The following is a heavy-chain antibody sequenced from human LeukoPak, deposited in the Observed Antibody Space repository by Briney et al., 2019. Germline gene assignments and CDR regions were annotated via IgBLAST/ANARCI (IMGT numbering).Heavy chain of an antibody. CDR3: AREPQLLFPQHNWFDP. D-gene: IGHD2-2*01. Sequence: SETLSLTCTVSGGSISSGSYYWRWLRQPAGKGLEWIGRIYTSGSTDYNPSHKSRVTISVDTSKNQLSLKLSSVTAADTAVYYGAREPQLLFPQHNWFDPWGQGTLVIVSS. CDR1: GGSISSGSYY. CDR2: IYTSGST. V-gene: IGHV4-61*02. J-gene: IGHJ5*02.